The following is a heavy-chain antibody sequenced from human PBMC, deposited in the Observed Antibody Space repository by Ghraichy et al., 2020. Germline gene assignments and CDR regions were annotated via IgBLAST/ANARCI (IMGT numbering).Heavy chain of an antibody. J-gene: IGHJ6*02. D-gene: IGHD2-21*01. CDR2: ITTSGRTI. CDR3: ARGSGVVRFYYYAGMDV. CDR1: GFTFGSYS. V-gene: IGHV3-48*02. Sequence: LSLTCVGSGFTFGSYSMNWVCQSPGKGLEWISYITTSGRTIFYADAVKGRFTISRDNAQNSLYLHMKSLREEDTAVYYCARGSGVVRFYYYAGMDVWGQGTTVTVSS.